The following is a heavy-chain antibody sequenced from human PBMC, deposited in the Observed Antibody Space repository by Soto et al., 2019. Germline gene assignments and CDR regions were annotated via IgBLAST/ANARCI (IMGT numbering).Heavy chain of an antibody. Sequence: LRLSCAASGFTFSSYWMHWVRQAPGKGLVWVSRINSDGSSTSYADSVKGRFTISRDNAKNTLYLQMNSLRAEDTAVYYCARVNDYFNAFDIWGQGTMVTVSS. D-gene: IGHD1-1*01. CDR3: ARVNDYFNAFDI. J-gene: IGHJ3*02. CDR2: INSDGSST. CDR1: GFTFSSYW. V-gene: IGHV3-74*01.